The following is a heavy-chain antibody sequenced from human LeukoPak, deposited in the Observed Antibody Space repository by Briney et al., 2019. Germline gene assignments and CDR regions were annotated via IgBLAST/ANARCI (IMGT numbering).Heavy chain of an antibody. Sequence: GGSLRLSCAASGFTFSSYSMNWVRQAPGKGLEWISYISSGSSTIYYADSVKGRFTISRDNAKDSLYLQMNSLRAEDTAVYYCARVLHKRNYDSSDYYGYWGQGTLVTVSS. CDR3: ARVLHKRNYDSSDYYGY. V-gene: IGHV3-48*01. D-gene: IGHD3-22*01. CDR2: ISSGSSTI. J-gene: IGHJ4*02. CDR1: GFTFSSYS.